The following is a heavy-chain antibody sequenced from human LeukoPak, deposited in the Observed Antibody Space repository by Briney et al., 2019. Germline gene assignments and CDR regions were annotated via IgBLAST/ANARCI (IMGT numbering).Heavy chain of an antibody. Sequence: GGSLRLSCAASGFTFNTYTMNWVRQAPGKGLEWVSSIGRTSTDKYYADSVRGRFTISRDNAENSLYVQMTSLRAEDTAVYYCAKDPNPHYDFWSGYKWGQGTLVTVSS. CDR1: GFTFNTYT. D-gene: IGHD3-3*01. J-gene: IGHJ4*02. V-gene: IGHV3-21*01. CDR2: IGRTSTDK. CDR3: AKDPNPHYDFWSGYK.